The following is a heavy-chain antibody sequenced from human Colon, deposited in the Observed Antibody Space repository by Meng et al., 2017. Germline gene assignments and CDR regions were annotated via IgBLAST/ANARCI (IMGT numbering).Heavy chain of an antibody. J-gene: IGHJ4*02. CDR1: GGSISSYY. V-gene: IGHV4-59*01. Sequence: QVHLQESGPGLVKPSETLSLTCTVSGGSISSYYWSWIRQPPGKGLEWIGYIYYSGSTNYTPSLKSRVTISVDTSKNQFSLKLSSVTAADTAVYYCARARHSSSWIDYWGQGTLVTVSS. CDR3: ARARHSSSWIDY. D-gene: IGHD6-13*01. CDR2: IYYSGST.